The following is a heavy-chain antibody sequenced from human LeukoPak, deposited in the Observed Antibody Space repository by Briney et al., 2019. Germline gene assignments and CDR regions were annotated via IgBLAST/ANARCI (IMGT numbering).Heavy chain of an antibody. J-gene: IGHJ4*02. CDR3: ARRTSTGYFDY. D-gene: IGHD1-1*01. V-gene: IGHV1-18*01. CDR2: ISADNGIT. CDR1: GYTFTDYG. Sequence: AASVKVSCKATGYTFTDYGISWVRQAPGQGLEWMGWISADNGITNYPQKLQGRVTMTADTSTSTAYMDLRSLRSDDTAVYYCARRTSTGYFDYWGQGTLVTVSS.